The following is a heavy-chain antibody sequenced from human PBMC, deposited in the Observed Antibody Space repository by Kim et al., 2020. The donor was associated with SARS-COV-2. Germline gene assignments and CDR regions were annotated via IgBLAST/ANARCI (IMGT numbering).Heavy chain of an antibody. V-gene: IGHV4-59*13. J-gene: IGHJ5*02. D-gene: IGHD2-21*02. CDR1: GGSISSYY. CDR3: ARGVSGCGGDCSPQDNWFDP. Sequence: SETLSLTCTVSGGSISSYYWSWIRQPPGKGLEWIGYIYYSGSTNYNPSLKSRVTISVDTSKNQFSLKLSSVTAADTAVYYCARGVSGCGGDCSPQDNWFDPWGQGTLVTVSS. CDR2: IYYSGST.